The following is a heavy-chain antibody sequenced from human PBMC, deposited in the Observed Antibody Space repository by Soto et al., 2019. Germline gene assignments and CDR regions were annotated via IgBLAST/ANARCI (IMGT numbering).Heavy chain of an antibody. V-gene: IGHV4-30-2*01. D-gene: IGHD6-13*01. CDR2: IFPSGTT. CDR1: GGSLSGATYS. CDR3: ARSREFDY. J-gene: IGHJ4*02. Sequence: SETLSLTCGVSGGSLSGATYSWNWIRQPPGKGLEWIGYIFPSGTTYYNPSLKSRVTISIDVSKNQFSLSLRSLTAADTAVYYRARSREFDYWSQGTLVTVSS.